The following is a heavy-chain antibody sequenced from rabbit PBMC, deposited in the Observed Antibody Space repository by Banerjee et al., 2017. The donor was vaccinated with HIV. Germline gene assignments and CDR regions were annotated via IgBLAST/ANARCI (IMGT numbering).Heavy chain of an antibody. CDR2: IDSGSSGFT. V-gene: IGHV1S40*01. CDR3: ARGDNSNGYYL. J-gene: IGHJ4*01. Sequence: EESGGGLVKPGASLTLTCTASGVSFSSSSYMCWVRQAPGKGLEWIACIDSGSSGFTYFATWAKGRFTISKTSSTTVTLKMTSLTAADTATYFCARGDNSNGYYLWGPGTLVTVS. D-gene: IGHD1-1*01. CDR1: GVSFSSSSY.